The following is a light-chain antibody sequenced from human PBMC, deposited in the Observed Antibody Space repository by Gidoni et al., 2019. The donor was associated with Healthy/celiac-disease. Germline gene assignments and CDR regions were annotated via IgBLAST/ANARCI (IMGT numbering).Light chain of an antibody. CDR2: AAS. CDR1: QGISRY. CDR3: QQYYSYPPA. V-gene: IGKV1-8*01. J-gene: IGKJ5*01. Sequence: AIRITQSPSSLSASTGDRVTITCRASQGISRYLAWYQQKPGKAPKLLIYAASTLQSGVPSRVSGSGSGTDFTLTISCLQSEDFATYYCQQYYSYPPAFGQGTRLEIK.